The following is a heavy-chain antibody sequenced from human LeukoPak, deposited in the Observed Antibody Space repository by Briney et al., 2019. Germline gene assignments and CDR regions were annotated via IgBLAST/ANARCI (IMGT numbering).Heavy chain of an antibody. J-gene: IGHJ4*02. CDR3: VKGRAEYYFDY. CDR1: GFTFSSYA. Sequence: GGSLKLSCAASGFTFSSYAMSWVRQAPGKGLEWVSAISGSGGSTYYADSVKGRFTISRDNSKNTLYLQMNSLRAEDTAVYYCVKGRAEYYFDYWGQGTLVTVSS. V-gene: IGHV3-23*01. CDR2: ISGSGGST.